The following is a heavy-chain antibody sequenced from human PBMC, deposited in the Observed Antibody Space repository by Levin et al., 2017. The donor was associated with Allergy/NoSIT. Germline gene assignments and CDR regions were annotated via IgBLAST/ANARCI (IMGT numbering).Heavy chain of an antibody. CDR1: GDSVSSNSAA. CDR2: TYYRSKWYN. D-gene: IGHD6-6*01. V-gene: IGHV6-1*01. CDR3: ARWTVIAARPYYYYYGMDV. Sequence: SETLSLTCAISGDSVSSNSAAWNWIRQSPSRGLEWLGRTYYRSKWYNDYAVSVKSRITINPDTSKNQFSLQLNSVTPEDTAVYYCARWTVIAARPYYYYYGMDVWGQGTTVTVSS. J-gene: IGHJ6*02.